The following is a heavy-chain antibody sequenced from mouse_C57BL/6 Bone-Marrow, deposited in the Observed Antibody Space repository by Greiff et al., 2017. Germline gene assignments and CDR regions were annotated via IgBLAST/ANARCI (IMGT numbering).Heavy chain of an antibody. D-gene: IGHD3-2*02. CDR3: AREGLTAQATDFDY. CDR1: GYTFTSYW. CDR2: IDPNSGGT. Sequence: QVQLQQPGAELVKPGASVKLSCKASGYTFTSYWMHWVKQRPGRGLEWIGRIDPNSGGTKYNEKFKSKATLTVNKPSSTAYMQLSSLPSEDSAVYYCAREGLTAQATDFDYWGQGTTLTVSS. J-gene: IGHJ2*01. V-gene: IGHV1-72*01.